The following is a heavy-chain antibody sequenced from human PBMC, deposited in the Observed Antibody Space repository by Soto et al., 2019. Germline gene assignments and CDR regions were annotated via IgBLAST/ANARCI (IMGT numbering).Heavy chain of an antibody. V-gene: IGHV3-23*01. CDR3: AKARGSTTPAPGSY. D-gene: IGHD2-2*01. CDR2: ISGGGGSP. Sequence: GGSLRLSFTASGLTFSNYAMSWVRQAPGKGLEWVSVISGGGGSPYYADSVKGRFTISRDNSKNTLYLQMNSLRAEDTAVYYCAKARGSTTPAPGSYWGQGTLVTVSS. CDR1: GLTFSNYA. J-gene: IGHJ4*02.